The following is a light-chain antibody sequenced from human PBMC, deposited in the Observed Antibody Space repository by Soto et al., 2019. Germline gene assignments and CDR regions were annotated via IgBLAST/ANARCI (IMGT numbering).Light chain of an antibody. Sequence: EIVLTQSPGTLSLSPGERATLSCRASQSVSSSYLAWYQQKPGQAPRLLIYGASSRATGIPDRFSGSGSGTDFTFTISRLEPEDFAVYYCQHYGSSPRTLGQGTKVEIK. J-gene: IGKJ1*01. V-gene: IGKV3-20*01. CDR2: GAS. CDR1: QSVSSSY. CDR3: QHYGSSPRT.